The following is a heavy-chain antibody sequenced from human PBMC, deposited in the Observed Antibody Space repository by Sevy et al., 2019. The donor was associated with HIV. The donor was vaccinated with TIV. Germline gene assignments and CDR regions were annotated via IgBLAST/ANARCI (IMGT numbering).Heavy chain of an antibody. CDR2: IDTSGGT. CDR3: ARYNFWSGHYDYFDY. V-gene: IGHV4-4*07. CDR1: GGSISSHY. Sequence: SETLSLTCSVSGGSISSHYWSWIRQPAGEGLEWIGRIDTSGGTNYNPSLKTRVTMSIDMSKNQFCLRLRSVTAADTAVYYCARYNFWSGHYDYFDYWGPGALVTVSS. J-gene: IGHJ4*02. D-gene: IGHD3-3*01.